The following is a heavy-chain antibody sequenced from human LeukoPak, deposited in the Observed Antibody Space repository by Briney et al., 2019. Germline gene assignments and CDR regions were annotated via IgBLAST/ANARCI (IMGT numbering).Heavy chain of an antibody. CDR2: MSAYNDRT. Sequence: GGSLRLSCAASGFTFSNTAMSWVRRTPGKGLEWVATMSAYNDRTHYADSVRGRFTVSRDNSKNTLSLQMNSLREDDTAVYYCAQELSDIFVVRTDSWGQGTLVTVSS. D-gene: IGHD3-9*01. CDR1: GFTFSNTA. J-gene: IGHJ4*02. V-gene: IGHV3-23*01. CDR3: AQELSDIFVVRTDS.